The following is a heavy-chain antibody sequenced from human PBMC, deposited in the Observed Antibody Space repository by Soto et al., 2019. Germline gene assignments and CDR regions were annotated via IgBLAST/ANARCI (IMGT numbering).Heavy chain of an antibody. CDR2: ISACNGST. V-gene: IGHV1-18*01. J-gene: IGHJ6*02. D-gene: IGHD1-7*01. CDR1: GSTFTSYG. Sequence: ASVRVSCTASGSTFTSYGISWVRQAPGQGLEWMGWISACNGSTIYAQKFQVRVTMTRDTSMSTVYMELSSLRSEDTAVYYCARESLELRYYYYGMDVWGQGTTVTVSS. CDR3: ARESLELRYYYYGMDV.